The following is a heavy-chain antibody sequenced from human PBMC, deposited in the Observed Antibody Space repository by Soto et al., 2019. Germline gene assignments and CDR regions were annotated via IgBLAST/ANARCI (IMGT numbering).Heavy chain of an antibody. J-gene: IGHJ6*02. CDR2: INPSGGST. V-gene: IGHV1-46*01. D-gene: IGHD4-4*01. CDR1: GYTFTSYY. CDR3: ARSKGYYSFGYYYYYGMDV. Sequence: ASVKVSCKASGYTFTSYYMHWVRQAPGQGLEWMGIINPSGGSTSYAQKFQDRVTMTRDTSTSTVYMELSSLRSEDTAVYYCARSKGYYSFGYYYYYGMDVWGQGTTVTVSS.